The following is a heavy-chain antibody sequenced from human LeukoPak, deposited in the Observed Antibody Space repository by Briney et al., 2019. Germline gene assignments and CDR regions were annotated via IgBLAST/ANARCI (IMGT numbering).Heavy chain of an antibody. D-gene: IGHD5-18*01. CDR2: SYSGGDS. CDR1: GGSISGYY. Sequence: SETLSLTCTVSGGSISGYYWSWIRQPPGKGLEWIGYSYSGGDSNYNPSLKTRVTISVDTSKNLFSLKLSSVTAADTAVYYCAGGTAMLSPWGQGTLVTVSS. CDR3: AGGTAMLSP. V-gene: IGHV4-59*01. J-gene: IGHJ5*02.